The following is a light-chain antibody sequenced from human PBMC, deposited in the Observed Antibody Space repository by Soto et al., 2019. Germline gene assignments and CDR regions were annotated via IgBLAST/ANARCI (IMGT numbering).Light chain of an antibody. CDR2: GAS. CDR3: QQYGGSPYS. J-gene: IGKJ2*03. V-gene: IGKV3-20*01. CDR1: QSVSGNH. Sequence: EIVLTQYPGTMSLSPGERATLSCRASQSVSGNHVAWYQQKPGQAPRLLIYGASSRATGIPDRFSGSGSGTDFTLTISTLEPEDFAVYYCQQYGGSPYSFGQGTKLEIE.